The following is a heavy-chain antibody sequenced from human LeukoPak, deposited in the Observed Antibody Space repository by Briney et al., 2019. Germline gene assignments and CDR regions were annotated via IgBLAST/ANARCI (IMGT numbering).Heavy chain of an antibody. D-gene: IGHD3-10*01. CDR1: GFTFSSYA. Sequence: QPGGSLRLSCAASGFTFSSYAMSWVRQAPGKGLEWVSVLSNSGGSTFYADSVKGRFTISRDNSKNTLYLQMNSLRAEDTAVYYCAKRASGSGTSLYYFDYWGQGTLVTVSS. J-gene: IGHJ4*02. CDR3: AKRASGSGTSLYYFDY. CDR2: LSNSGGST. V-gene: IGHV3-23*01.